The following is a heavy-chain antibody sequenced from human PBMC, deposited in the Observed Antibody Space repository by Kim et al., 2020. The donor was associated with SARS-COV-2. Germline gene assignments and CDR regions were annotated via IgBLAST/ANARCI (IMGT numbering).Heavy chain of an antibody. D-gene: IGHD6-19*01. CDR2: IYYSGST. Sequence: SETLSLTCTVSGGSISSYYWSWIRQPPGKGLKWIGYIYYSGSTNYNPSLKSRVTISVDTSKNQFSLKLSSVTAADTAVYYCARAPYSSGWYDYWGQGTLVTVSS. V-gene: IGHV4-59*01. CDR3: ARAPYSSGWYDY. CDR1: GGSISSYY. J-gene: IGHJ4*02.